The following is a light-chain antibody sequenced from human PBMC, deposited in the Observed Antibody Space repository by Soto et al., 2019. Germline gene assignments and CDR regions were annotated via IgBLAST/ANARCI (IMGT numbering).Light chain of an antibody. CDR2: KAS. CDR3: QQYNSYSWT. CDR1: QSISSW. V-gene: IGKV1-5*03. J-gene: IGKJ1*01. Sequence: DIQMTQSPSTLSASLGDRVTITCRASQSISSWLAWYQQKPGKAPKLLIYKASSLESGVPSRCRGSGSGTEFTLTISSLQADDFEPYFCQQYNSYSWTFGQGTKVDIK.